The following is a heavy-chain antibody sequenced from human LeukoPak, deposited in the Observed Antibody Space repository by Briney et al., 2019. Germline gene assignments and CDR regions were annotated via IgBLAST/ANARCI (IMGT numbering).Heavy chain of an antibody. CDR1: GGSFSGYY. D-gene: IGHD6-19*01. V-gene: IGHV4-34*01. CDR2: INHSGST. J-gene: IGHJ4*02. CDR3: ARTSGWYRRGNDY. Sequence: KSSETLSLTCAVYGGSFSGYYWSWIRQPPGKGLEWIGEINHSGSTNYNPSLKSRVTISVDTSKNQFSLKLSSVTAADTAVYYCARTSGWYRRGNDYWGQGPLVTVSS.